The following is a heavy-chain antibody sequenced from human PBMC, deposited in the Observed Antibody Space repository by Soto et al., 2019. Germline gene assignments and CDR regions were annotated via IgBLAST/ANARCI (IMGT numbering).Heavy chain of an antibody. CDR1: GYTFTSYD. D-gene: IGHD3-16*02. J-gene: IGHJ3*02. CDR2: MNPNRGNT. CDR3: ARGGRLHLGELSHGSDAFDI. V-gene: IGHV1-8*01. Sequence: QVQLVQSGAEVKKPGASVKVSCKASGYTFTSYDINWVRRATGQGLEWRGWMNPNRGNTGYAQKFQGRVTMTRNTSISTAYMELSSLRSEDTAVYYCARGGRLHLGELSHGSDAFDIWGQGTMVTVSS.